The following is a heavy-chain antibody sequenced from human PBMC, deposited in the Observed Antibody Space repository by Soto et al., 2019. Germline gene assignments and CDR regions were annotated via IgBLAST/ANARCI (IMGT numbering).Heavy chain of an antibody. CDR2: IIPIFGTA. D-gene: IGHD2-2*03. CDR3: ARDGHCSSTSCHRNWFDP. CDR1: GGTFSSYA. V-gene: IGHV1-69*06. Sequence: ASVKVSCKASGGTFSSYAISWVRQAPGQGLEWMGGIIPIFGTANYAQKFQGRVTITADKSTSTAYMELSSLRSEDTAVYYCARDGHCSSTSCHRNWFDPWGQGTLVTVSS. J-gene: IGHJ5*02.